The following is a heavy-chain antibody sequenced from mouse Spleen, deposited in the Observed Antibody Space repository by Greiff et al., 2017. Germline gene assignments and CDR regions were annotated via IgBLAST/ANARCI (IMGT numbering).Heavy chain of an antibody. D-gene: IGHD3-1*01. CDR2: IDPSDSYT. V-gene: IGHV1-50*01. J-gene: IGHJ3*01. CDR3: ARRELGPFAY. Sequence: VQLQQSGAELVKPGASVKLSCKASGYTFTSYWMQWVKQRPGQGLEWIGEIDPSDSYTNYNQKFKGKASLTVDTSSSTAYMQLSSLTSEDSAVYYCARRELGPFAYWGQGTLVTVSA. CDR1: GYTFTSYW.